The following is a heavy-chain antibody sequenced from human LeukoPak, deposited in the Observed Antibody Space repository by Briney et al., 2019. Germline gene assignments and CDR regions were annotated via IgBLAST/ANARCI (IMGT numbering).Heavy chain of an antibody. CDR2: ISYDGSNK. CDR1: GFTFSSYG. Sequence: PGRSLRLSCAASGFTFSSYGMHWVRQAPGKGLEWVAVISYDGSNKCYADSVKGRFTISRDNSKNTLYLQMNSLRAEDTAVYYCAKDGDDIVVVVAATWGQGTLVTVPS. V-gene: IGHV3-30*18. D-gene: IGHD2-15*01. CDR3: AKDGDDIVVVVAAT. J-gene: IGHJ4*02.